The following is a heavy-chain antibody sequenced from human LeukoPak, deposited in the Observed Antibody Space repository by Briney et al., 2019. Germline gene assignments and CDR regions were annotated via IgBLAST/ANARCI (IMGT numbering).Heavy chain of an antibody. V-gene: IGHV1-8*01. Sequence: ASVKVSCKASGYTFTSYDINWVRQATGQGLEWMGWMNPNSGNTGYAQKFQGRVTMTRNTSISTAYMELSSLRSEDMAVYYCARMSSSWYSTSYDYWGQGTLVTVSS. CDR2: MNPNSGNT. J-gene: IGHJ4*02. CDR1: GYTFTSYD. D-gene: IGHD6-13*01. CDR3: ARMSSSWYSTSYDY.